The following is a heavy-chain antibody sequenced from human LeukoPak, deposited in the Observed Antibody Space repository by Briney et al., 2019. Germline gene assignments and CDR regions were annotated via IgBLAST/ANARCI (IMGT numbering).Heavy chain of an antibody. V-gene: IGHV3-21*01. CDR2: ISSSSSYI. D-gene: IGHD6-6*01. CDR1: GFTFSSYS. J-gene: IGHJ3*02. CDR3: ARDNKYSSSSPAFDI. Sequence: GGSLRLSCAASGFTFSSYSMNWVRQAPGKGLEWVSSISSSSSYIYYADSVKGRFTISRDNAKNSLYLQMNSLRAEDTAVYYCARDNKYSSSSPAFDIWGQGTMVTVSS.